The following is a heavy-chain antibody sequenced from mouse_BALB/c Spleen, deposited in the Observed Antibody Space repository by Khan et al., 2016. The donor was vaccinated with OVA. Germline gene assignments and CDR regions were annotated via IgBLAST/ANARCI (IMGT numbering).Heavy chain of an antibody. J-gene: IGHJ3*01. D-gene: IGHD2-4*01. CDR2: LSYSGST. V-gene: IGHV3-8*02. CDR1: GDSITSGY. Sequence: EVPLQESGPSLVKPSQTLSLTCSVTGDSITSGYWNWIRKFPGNKLEYMGYLSYSGSTYYNPSIKSRISITRDTSKNQYYLQLNSVTTEDTATYYCARYVYDYDVAFAYWGQGTLVTVSA. CDR3: ARYVYDYDVAFAY.